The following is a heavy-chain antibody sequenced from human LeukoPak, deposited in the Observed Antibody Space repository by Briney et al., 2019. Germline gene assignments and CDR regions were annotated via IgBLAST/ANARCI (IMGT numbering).Heavy chain of an antibody. D-gene: IGHD3-10*01. V-gene: IGHV4-31*03. J-gene: IGHJ4*02. Sequence: SETLSLTCTVSGGSINSGASCWNWIRQHPGEGLEWIGFICDSRNAYYNASLKSRVSISLDTSENQFSLKLSSVTAADTAVYYCAVGGTGTKVDYWGQGILVTVSS. CDR1: GGSINSGASC. CDR2: ICDSRNA. CDR3: AVGGTGTKVDY.